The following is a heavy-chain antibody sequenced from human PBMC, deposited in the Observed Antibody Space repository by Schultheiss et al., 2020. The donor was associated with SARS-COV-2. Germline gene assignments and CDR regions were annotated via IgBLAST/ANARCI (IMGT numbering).Heavy chain of an antibody. D-gene: IGHD5-12*01. CDR1: GFTFSSYA. CDR2: IKQDGSEK. J-gene: IGHJ6*02. Sequence: GGSLRLSCAASGFTFSSYAMSWVRQAPGKGLEWVANIKQDGSEKYYVDSVKGRFTISRDNAKNSLYLQMNSLRAEDTAVYYCARVSWLRDYYGMDVWGQGTTVTVSS. V-gene: IGHV3-7*03. CDR3: ARVSWLRDYYGMDV.